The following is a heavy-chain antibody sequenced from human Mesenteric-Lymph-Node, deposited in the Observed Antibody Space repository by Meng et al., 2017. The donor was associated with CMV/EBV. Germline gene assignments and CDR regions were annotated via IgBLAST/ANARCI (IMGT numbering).Heavy chain of an antibody. Sequence: ASVKVSCKASGYTFTSYAISWVRQAPGQGLEWMGWISIYNGDTKYAQNLQGRVTMTADTSTTTAYMELRSLRSDDTAVYYCARAGLYYYDSGSFPLYFDSWGQGTVVTVSS. CDR2: ISIYNGDT. CDR1: GYTFTSYA. V-gene: IGHV1-18*01. J-gene: IGHJ4*02. CDR3: ARAGLYYYDSGSFPLYFDS. D-gene: IGHD3-10*01.